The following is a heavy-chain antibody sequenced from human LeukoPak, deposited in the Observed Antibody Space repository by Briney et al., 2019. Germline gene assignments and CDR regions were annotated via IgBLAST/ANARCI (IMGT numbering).Heavy chain of an antibody. CDR2: IIPIFGNA. CDR3: ARLTRSDYYDSSGYYYFGFYYYYYMDV. D-gene: IGHD3-22*01. J-gene: IGHJ6*03. CDR1: GGTFSSYA. Sequence: ASVTVSCKASGGTFSSYAISWVRQAPGQGLEWMGGIIPIFGNANYAQKFQGRVTITADEPTSTAYMELSRLRSDDTAVYYCARLTRSDYYDSSGYYYFGFYYYYYMDVWGKGTTVTISS. V-gene: IGHV1-69*13.